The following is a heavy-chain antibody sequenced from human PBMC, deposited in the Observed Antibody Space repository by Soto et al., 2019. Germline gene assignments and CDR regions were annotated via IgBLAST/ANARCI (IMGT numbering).Heavy chain of an antibody. Sequence: ASVKVSCKASGYTFTSYGISWVRQAPGQGLEWMGWISAYNGNTNYAQKLQGRVTMTTDTSTSTAYMELRSLRSDDTAVYYCARDGTGYSSGGGYDYWGQGTLVTVFS. V-gene: IGHV1-18*01. CDR3: ARDGTGYSSGGGYDY. D-gene: IGHD6-19*01. CDR1: GYTFTSYG. J-gene: IGHJ4*02. CDR2: ISAYNGNT.